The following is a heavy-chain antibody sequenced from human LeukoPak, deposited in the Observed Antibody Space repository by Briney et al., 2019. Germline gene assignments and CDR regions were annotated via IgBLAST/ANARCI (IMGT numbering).Heavy chain of an antibody. V-gene: IGHV3-23*01. CDR1: GFTFSRYA. J-gene: IGHJ4*02. CDR2: IGVSDGST. Sequence: GGSLRLSCVISGFTFSRYAVHWVRQAPGKGLEWVSGIGVSDGSTYYADSVKGRFIVSRDTSKNTLCLQMNSLRAEDTAMYYFAKRSGSGSQEYFDYWGQGTVVTVSS. CDR3: AKRSGSGSQEYFDY. D-gene: IGHD3-10*01.